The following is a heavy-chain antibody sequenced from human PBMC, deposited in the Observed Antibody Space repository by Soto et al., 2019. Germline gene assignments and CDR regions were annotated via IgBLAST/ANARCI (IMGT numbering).Heavy chain of an antibody. D-gene: IGHD2-2*01. CDR2: IIPIFGTA. CDR1: GGTFSSYA. V-gene: IGHV1-69*13. Sequence: SVKVSCKASGGTFSSYAISWVRQAPGQGLEWMGGIIPIFGTANYAQKFQGRVTITADESTSTAYMELSSLRSEDTAVYYCARDRDIVVVPAAISGGNYYYYYAMDVWGQGTTVTAP. J-gene: IGHJ6*02. CDR3: ARDRDIVVVPAAISGGNYYYYYAMDV.